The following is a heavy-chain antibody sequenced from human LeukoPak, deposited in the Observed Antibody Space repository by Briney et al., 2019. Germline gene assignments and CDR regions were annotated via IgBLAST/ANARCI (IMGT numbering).Heavy chain of an antibody. D-gene: IGHD3-22*01. Sequence: PGGSLRVSCVASGFTFSNYWMAWVRQAPGKGLEWVANIKQDGSEKYFVDSVKGRFTISRDNAKKSVYLQMNSLRAEDTAVYYCARARVVIYSFDYWGQGTLVTVSS. V-gene: IGHV3-7*02. J-gene: IGHJ4*02. CDR1: GFTFSNYW. CDR2: IKQDGSEK. CDR3: ARARVVIYSFDY.